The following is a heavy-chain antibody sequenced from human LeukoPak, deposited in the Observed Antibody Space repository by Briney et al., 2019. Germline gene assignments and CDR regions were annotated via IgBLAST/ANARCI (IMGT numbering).Heavy chain of an antibody. CDR2: VKQDGGEK. D-gene: IGHD6-13*01. CDR1: GFTFSDYW. CDR3: ARTPSSEQQLSFDN. V-gene: IGHV3-7*01. J-gene: IGHJ4*02. Sequence: GGSLRLSCAASGFTFSDYWMSWVRQAPGKGLEWVANVKQDGGEKHYIDSVKGRFTISRDNAKNSLSLQMNSLRAEDTAVYYCARTPSSEQQLSFDNWGQGTLVTVSS.